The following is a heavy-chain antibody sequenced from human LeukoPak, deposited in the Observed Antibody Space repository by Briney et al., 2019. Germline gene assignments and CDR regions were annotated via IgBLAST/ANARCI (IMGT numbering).Heavy chain of an antibody. Sequence: SETLSLTCAVSGYSISSGYYWGWIRQPPGKGLEWIGSIYHSGSTYYNPSLKSRVTISVDTSKNQFSLKLSSVTAADTAVYYCARHRHPYYDFWSGYYTFQHWGQGTLVTVSS. CDR2: IYHSGST. V-gene: IGHV4-38-2*01. CDR1: GYSISSGYY. J-gene: IGHJ1*01. D-gene: IGHD3-3*01. CDR3: ARHRHPYYDFWSGYYTFQH.